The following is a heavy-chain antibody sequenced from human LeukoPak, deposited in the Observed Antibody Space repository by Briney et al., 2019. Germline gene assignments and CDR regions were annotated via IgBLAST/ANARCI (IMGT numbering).Heavy chain of an antibody. D-gene: IGHD4-17*01. CDR1: GFPFDDYG. Sequence: GGSLRLSCAASGFPFDDYGMSWVRQAPGKGLEWVSGVNWNGGSTGYADSVKGRFTISRDNAKNSLYLQMNSLRAEDTALYYCAKASAENYGDYYFDYWGQGTLVTVSS. J-gene: IGHJ4*02. V-gene: IGHV3-20*04. CDR2: VNWNGGST. CDR3: AKASAENYGDYYFDY.